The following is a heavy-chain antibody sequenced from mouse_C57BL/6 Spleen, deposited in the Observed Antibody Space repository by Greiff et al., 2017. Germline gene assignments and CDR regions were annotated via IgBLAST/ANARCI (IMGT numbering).Heavy chain of an antibody. D-gene: IGHD2-4*01. V-gene: IGHV1-61*01. CDR1: GYTFTSYW. CDR3: ARNYDYGEYYFDY. CDR2: IYPSDSET. Sequence: QVQLQQPGAELVRPGSSVKLSCKASGYTFTSYWMDWVKQRPGQGLEWIGNIYPSDSETHYNQKFKDKATLTVDKSSSTAYMQLSSLTSEDSAVYYCARNYDYGEYYFDYWGQGTTLTVSS. J-gene: IGHJ2*01.